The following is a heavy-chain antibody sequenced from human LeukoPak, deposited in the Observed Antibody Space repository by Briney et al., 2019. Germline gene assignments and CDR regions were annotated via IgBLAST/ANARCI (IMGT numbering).Heavy chain of an antibody. D-gene: IGHD3-10*01. CDR2: IYYSGST. CDR3: AGPMVRGVITPFDY. V-gene: IGHV4-59*01. J-gene: IGHJ4*02. CDR1: GGSISSYY. Sequence: SETLSLTCTVSGGSISSYYWSWIRQPPGKGLEWIGYIYYSGSTNYNPSLKSRVTISVGTSKNQFSLKLSSVTAADTAVYYCAGPMVRGVITPFDYWGQGTLVTVSS.